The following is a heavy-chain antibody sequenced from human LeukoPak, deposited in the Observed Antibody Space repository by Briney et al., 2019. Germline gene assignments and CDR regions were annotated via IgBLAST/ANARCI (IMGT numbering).Heavy chain of an antibody. V-gene: IGHV4-30-4*01. Sequence: SETLSLTCTVSGASISSGDYYWSWLRQPPGKGLEWIGYIYNSGSIFYNSSLKSRVSISMDSSTNQFALKLSSVTAADTAVYYCARSDYGGNSGGAFFDYWGQGTLVTVSS. CDR1: GASISSGDYY. CDR2: IYNSGSI. D-gene: IGHD4-23*01. CDR3: ARSDYGGNSGGAFFDY. J-gene: IGHJ4*02.